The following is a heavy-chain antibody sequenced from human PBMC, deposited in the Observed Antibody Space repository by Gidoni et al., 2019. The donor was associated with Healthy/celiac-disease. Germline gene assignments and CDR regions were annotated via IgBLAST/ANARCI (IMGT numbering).Heavy chain of an antibody. Sequence: EVQLVESGGGLVKPGGSARRACAASGSTLSSYSMNLVRQAPGQGLEGVSSISSSSSYIYYADSVKGRFTISRDNAKNSLYLQMNSLRAEDTAVYYCARGSHDGYYYYGMDVWGQGTTVTVSS. V-gene: IGHV3-21*01. CDR2: ISSSSSYI. CDR3: ARGSHDGYYYYGMDV. CDR1: GSTLSSYS. J-gene: IGHJ6*02. D-gene: IGHD3-3*01.